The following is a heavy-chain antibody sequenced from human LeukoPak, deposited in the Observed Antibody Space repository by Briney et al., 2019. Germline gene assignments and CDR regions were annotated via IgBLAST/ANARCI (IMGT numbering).Heavy chain of an antibody. Sequence: ASETLSLTCTVSGGSISSYYWSWIRQPPGKGLEWIGYIYYSGSTNYNPSLKSRVTISVDTSKNQFSLKLSSVTAADTAVYYCARLSSGSYYGAFDIWGQGTMATVSS. J-gene: IGHJ3*02. CDR2: IYYSGST. CDR3: ARLSSGSYYGAFDI. D-gene: IGHD1-26*01. V-gene: IGHV4-59*08. CDR1: GGSISSYY.